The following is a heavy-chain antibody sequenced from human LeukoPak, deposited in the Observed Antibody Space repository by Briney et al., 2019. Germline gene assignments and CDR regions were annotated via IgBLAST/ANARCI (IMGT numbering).Heavy chain of an antibody. CDR3: STLTSRYLPDS. CDR1: GFTFSSAW. J-gene: IGHJ4*02. Sequence: TPGGSLRLSCGASGFTFSSAWMKWVRPAAGKGLEWVGRIKSKADGETTDYAAPVKGRFTFSRDDSKNMLYLQMNGLKSEDTAVYYCSTLTSRYLPDSWGQGTLVTVSS. V-gene: IGHV3-15*07. CDR2: IKSKADGETT. D-gene: IGHD3-9*01.